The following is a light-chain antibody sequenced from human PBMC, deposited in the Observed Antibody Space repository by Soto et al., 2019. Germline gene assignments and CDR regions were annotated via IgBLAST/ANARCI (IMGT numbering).Light chain of an antibody. V-gene: IGKV3-20*01. CDR2: GAS. Sequence: IVLTQSPGTLSLSPGERATLSCRASQSVSSKYLAWYQQKPGQAPRLLIYGASSRATGIPDRFSGSVPGTDFTLTISRLEPEDFAVYYCQQYDSPPPAYTFGPGTKVDIK. CDR3: QQYDSPPPAYT. CDR1: QSVSSKY. J-gene: IGKJ2*01.